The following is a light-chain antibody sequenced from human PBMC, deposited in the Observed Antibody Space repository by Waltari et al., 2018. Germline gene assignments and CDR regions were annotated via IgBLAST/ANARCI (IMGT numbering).Light chain of an antibody. CDR2: VAS. J-gene: IGKJ4*01. CDR1: QSVRSH. V-gene: IGKV3D-15*01. CDR3: QHYENWPHT. Sequence: EIVMTQSPATLSVSPGERATLSCRASQSVRSHVAWYKQKPGQAPRLLMFVASTRATCIPSRFSGSGSGTEFTLTISSLQSEDSGVYYCQHYENWPHTFGGGTKVEIK.